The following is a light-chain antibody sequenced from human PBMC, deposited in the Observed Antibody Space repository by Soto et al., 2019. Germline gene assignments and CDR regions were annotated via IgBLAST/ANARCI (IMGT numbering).Light chain of an antibody. CDR2: RTS. CDR1: QSISSN. J-gene: IGKJ1*01. CDR3: QQYNDWPPT. V-gene: IGKV3-15*01. Sequence: EIVMTQSPATLSVSPGERATLSCRAGQSISSNLAWYQQKPGQAPRLLMFRTSSRATGFPARFSGSGSGTEFTLSIGSLQSEDFAVYYCQQYNDWPPTFGQGTKVDIK.